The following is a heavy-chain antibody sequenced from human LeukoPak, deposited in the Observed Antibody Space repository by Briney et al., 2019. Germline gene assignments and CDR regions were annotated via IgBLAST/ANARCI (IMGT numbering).Heavy chain of an antibody. V-gene: IGHV4-59*01. CDR3: ARDSGVIEGMFDY. J-gene: IGHJ4*02. D-gene: IGHD3-22*01. CDR1: GGSISSYY. CDR2: IYYSGST. Sequence: SETLSLTCTVSGGSISSYYWSWIRQPPGKGLEWIGYIYYSGSTNYNPSLKSRVTISVDTSKNQFSLKLSSVTAADTAVYYCARDSGVIEGMFDYWGQGPRVTVSS.